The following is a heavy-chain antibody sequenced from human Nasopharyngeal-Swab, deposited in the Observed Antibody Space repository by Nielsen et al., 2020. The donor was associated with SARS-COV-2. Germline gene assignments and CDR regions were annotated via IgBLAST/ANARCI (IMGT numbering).Heavy chain of an antibody. V-gene: IGHV4-34*01. D-gene: IGHD2-2*01. CDR2: INHSGST. Sequence: WIRQPPGKGLEWIGEINHSGSTNYNPSLKSRVTISVDTSKNQFSLKLSSVTAADTAVYYCARAGGVPAAMGWFDHWGQGTLVTVSS. CDR3: ARAGGVPAAMGWFDH. J-gene: IGHJ5*02.